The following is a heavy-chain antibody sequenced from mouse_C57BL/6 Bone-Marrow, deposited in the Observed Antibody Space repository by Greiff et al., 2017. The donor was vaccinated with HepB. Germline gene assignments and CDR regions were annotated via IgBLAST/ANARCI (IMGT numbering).Heavy chain of an antibody. CDR3: ARGSSYNFDY. D-gene: IGHD1-1*01. V-gene: IGHV3-6*01. CDR2: ISYDGSN. J-gene: IGHJ2*01. Sequence: EVKLMESGPGLVKPSQSLSLTCSVTGYSITSGYYWNWIRQFPGNKLEWMGYISYDGSNNYNPSLKNRISITRDTSKNQFFLKLNSVTTEDTATYYCARGSSYNFDYWGQGTTLTVSS. CDR1: GYSITSGYY.